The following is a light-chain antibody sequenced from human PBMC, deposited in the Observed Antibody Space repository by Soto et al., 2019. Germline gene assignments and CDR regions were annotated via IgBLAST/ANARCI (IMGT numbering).Light chain of an antibody. Sequence: DIQMTQSASTLSASVGDRVTITCRASQTVSTWLAWYQQKPGQAPKLLIYDASTLERGVPSRFRGSGSGTEFTLTISILHPDDFAVYYCQQYNTYSNTFGQGTKVDIK. CDR1: QTVSTW. J-gene: IGKJ1*01. CDR3: QQYNTYSNT. CDR2: DAS. V-gene: IGKV1-5*01.